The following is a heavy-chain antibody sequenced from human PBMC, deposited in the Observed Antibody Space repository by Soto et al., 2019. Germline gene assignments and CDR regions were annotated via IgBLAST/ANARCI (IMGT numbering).Heavy chain of an antibody. CDR2: MSPNSGNT. V-gene: IGHV1-8*01. Sequence: QVQLVQFGAEVRKPGASVKVSCKASGYTFTSYDINWVRQATGQGLEYLGWMSPNSGNTGYVQKFQGRVTMTWDTSLPTAYMELSRLRSEYTAVYFCARGVKYGAYSRWFDPWGQGTLVTVSS. D-gene: IGHD4-17*01. J-gene: IGHJ5*02. CDR3: ARGVKYGAYSRWFDP. CDR1: GYTFTSYD.